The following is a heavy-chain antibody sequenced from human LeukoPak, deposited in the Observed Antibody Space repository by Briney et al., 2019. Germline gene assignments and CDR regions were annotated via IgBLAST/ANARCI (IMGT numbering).Heavy chain of an antibody. D-gene: IGHD3-3*01. CDR3: ARDPSYDFWSGSSTNWFDP. Sequence: GASVKISCKASGYTFTGYYMHWVRQAPGQGLEWMGWINPNSGGTNYAQKFQGRVTMTRDTSISTAYMELSRLRSDDTAVYYCARDPSYDFWSGSSTNWFDPWGQGTLVTVSS. CDR1: GYTFTGYY. V-gene: IGHV1-2*02. J-gene: IGHJ5*02. CDR2: INPNSGGT.